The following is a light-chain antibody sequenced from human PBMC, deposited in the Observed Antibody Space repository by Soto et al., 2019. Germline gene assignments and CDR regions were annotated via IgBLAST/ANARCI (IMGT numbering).Light chain of an antibody. CDR3: QHYVTWPLA. CDR1: RGIGST. Sequence: EVVMTQSPATLSVSPGERATLSCRASRGIGSTLAWYQQKPGQTPRLLIYDTSTRATGVPGRFIGSRSGTVFTLTITSLQSEDFAIYYCQHYVTWPLAFGGGTRVENK. J-gene: IGKJ4*01. V-gene: IGKV3-15*01. CDR2: DTS.